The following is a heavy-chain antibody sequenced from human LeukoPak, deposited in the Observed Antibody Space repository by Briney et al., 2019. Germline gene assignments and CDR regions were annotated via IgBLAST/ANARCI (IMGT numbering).Heavy chain of an antibody. CDR3: ARGRPSYYAMDV. J-gene: IGHJ6*04. V-gene: IGHV6-1*01. CDR1: GDSVSSSLAA. Sequence: SQTLSLTCAISGDSVSSSLAAWNWLRQSPSRGLEWLGRTFYWSTWKTDFAVSMSSRMTIIPDTSNNQFSLQLNSVTPEDTGVYFCARGRPSYYAMDVWGEGTSVTVSS. CDR2: TFYWSTWKT.